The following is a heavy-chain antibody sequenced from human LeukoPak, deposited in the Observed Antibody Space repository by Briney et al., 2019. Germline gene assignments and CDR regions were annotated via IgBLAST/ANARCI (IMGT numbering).Heavy chain of an antibody. J-gene: IGHJ5*02. V-gene: IGHV4-59*01. Sequence: PSETLSLTCTVSGGSISSYYWSWIRQPPGQGLEWIGYIYYSGSTNYNPSLKSRVTISVDTSKNQFSLKLSSVTAADTAVYYCARDVQLWYNWFDPWGQGTLVTVSS. D-gene: IGHD5-18*01. CDR2: IYYSGST. CDR3: ARDVQLWYNWFDP. CDR1: GGSISSYY.